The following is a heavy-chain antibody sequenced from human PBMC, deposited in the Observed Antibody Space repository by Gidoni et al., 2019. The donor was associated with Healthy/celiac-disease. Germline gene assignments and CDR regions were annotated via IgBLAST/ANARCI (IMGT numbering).Heavy chain of an antibody. CDR2: IKSKTDGGTT. CDR3: TLGYCSGGSCYSTSY. D-gene: IGHD2-15*01. V-gene: IGHV3-15*01. J-gene: IGHJ4*02. Sequence: EVQLVESGGGLVKPGGSLRLSCAASGITFSNAWMSWVRQAPGKGLEWVGRIKSKTDGGTTDYAAPVKGRFTISRDDSKNTLYLQMNSLKTEDTAVYYCTLGYCSGGSCYSTSYWGQGTLVTVSS. CDR1: GITFSNAW.